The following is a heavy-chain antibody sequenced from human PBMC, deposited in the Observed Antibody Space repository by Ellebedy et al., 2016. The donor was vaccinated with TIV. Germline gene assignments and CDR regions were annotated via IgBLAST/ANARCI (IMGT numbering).Heavy chain of an antibody. CDR2: IRTISS. J-gene: IGHJ4*02. CDR1: GFTFSSYS. Sequence: PGGSLRLSCAASGFTFSSYSLNWVRQAPGKGLEWVSSIRTISSYADSVRGRFTISRDNAKNSRYLQMNSLRAEDTAVYYCSRGGGCGGGTCYYPDFWGQGTLVTVSS. D-gene: IGHD2-15*01. CDR3: SRGGGCGGGTCYYPDF. V-gene: IGHV3-21*01.